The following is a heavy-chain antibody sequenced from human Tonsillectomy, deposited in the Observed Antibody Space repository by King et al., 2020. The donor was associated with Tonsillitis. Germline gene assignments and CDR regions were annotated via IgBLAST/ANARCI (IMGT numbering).Heavy chain of an antibody. CDR3: ARDLVGYCSSTSRHHFDY. V-gene: IGHV3-33*01. J-gene: IGHJ4*02. CDR2: IWYDGSNK. Sequence: VQLVESGGGVVQPGRSLRLSCAASGFTFSSYGMHWVRQAPGKGLEWVAVIWYDGSNKYYADSVKGRFTISRDNSKNTLYLQMNSLIAEDTAVYYCARDLVGYCSSTSRHHFDYWGQGTLVTVSS. D-gene: IGHD2-2*01. CDR1: GFTFSSYG.